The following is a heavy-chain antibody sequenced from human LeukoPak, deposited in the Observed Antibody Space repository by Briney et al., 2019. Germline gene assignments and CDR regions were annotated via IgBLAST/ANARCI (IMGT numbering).Heavy chain of an antibody. Sequence: GGSLRLSCAASGFTFSNYAMSWVRQAPGKGLGWVSGISGSGVNTYYADSVKGRFTISRDNSKNTLYLQMNSLRAEDTAVYYCAKDLAYSNYDLKYGMDVWGQGTTVTVSS. V-gene: IGHV3-23*01. CDR2: ISGSGVNT. J-gene: IGHJ6*02. CDR1: GFTFSNYA. D-gene: IGHD4-11*01. CDR3: AKDLAYSNYDLKYGMDV.